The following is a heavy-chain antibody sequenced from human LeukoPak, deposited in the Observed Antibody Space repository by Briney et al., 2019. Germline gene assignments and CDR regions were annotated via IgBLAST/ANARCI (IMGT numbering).Heavy chain of an antibody. CDR3: ARGRAVDV. CDR2: IKEDESQR. J-gene: IGHJ3*01. D-gene: IGHD3-10*01. CDR1: GFTFSSYA. V-gene: IGHV3-7*03. Sequence: GGSLRLSCAASGFTFSSYAMSWVRRAPGKGLEWVANIKEDESQRYYLGSVKGRFTISRDNTKSSVYLQMNSLRVEDTALYYCARGRAVDVWGQGTMVTVSS.